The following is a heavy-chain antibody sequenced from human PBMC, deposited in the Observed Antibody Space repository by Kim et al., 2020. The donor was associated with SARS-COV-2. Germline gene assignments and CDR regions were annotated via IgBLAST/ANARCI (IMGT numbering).Heavy chain of an antibody. V-gene: IGHV4-59*13. D-gene: IGHD6-25*01. J-gene: IGHJ4*02. CDR3: ARGLAATFDH. CDR1: DDSSSNYY. Sequence: SETLSLTCSISDDSSSNYYFNWIRQPPGKALEWIGYVSSGGSTNYNPSLKTRVAISIDASKNQFSLKLSSVNEADTAIYYCARGLAATFDHWGQGAQVTVSS. CDR2: VSSGGST.